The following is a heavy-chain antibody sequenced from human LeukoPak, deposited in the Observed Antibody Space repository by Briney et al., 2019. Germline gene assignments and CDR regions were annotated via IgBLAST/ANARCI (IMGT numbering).Heavy chain of an antibody. CDR2: ISGSGGST. V-gene: IGHV3-23*01. D-gene: IGHD3-10*01. J-gene: IGHJ5*02. CDR1: GFTFSSYS. Sequence: SGGSLRLSCAASGFTFSSYSMNWVRQAPGKGLEWVSAISGSGGSTYYADSVKGRFTISRDNSKNTLYLQMNSLRAEDTAVYYCAKDRGSGSYSNWFDPWGQGTLVTVSS. CDR3: AKDRGSGSYSNWFDP.